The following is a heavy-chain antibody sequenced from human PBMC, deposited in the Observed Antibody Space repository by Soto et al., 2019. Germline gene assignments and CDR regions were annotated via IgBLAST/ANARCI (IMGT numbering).Heavy chain of an antibody. D-gene: IGHD3-10*01. CDR2: IYYSGST. J-gene: IGHJ5*02. Sequence: SETLSLTCTVSGGSISSYYWSWIRQPPGKGLEWIGYIYYSGSTNYNPSLKSRVTISVDTSKNQFSLKLSSVTAADTAVYYCARSHLSGWFDPWGQGTLVTVYS. CDR1: GGSISSYY. V-gene: IGHV4-59*01. CDR3: ARSHLSGWFDP.